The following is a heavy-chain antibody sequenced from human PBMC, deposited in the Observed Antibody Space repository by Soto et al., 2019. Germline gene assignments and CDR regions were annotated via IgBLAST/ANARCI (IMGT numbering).Heavy chain of an antibody. CDR3: AKGRGGSGSLTPRVDF. Sequence: EVQLLESGGGLVQPGGSLRLSCAASGFTFNNYAMTWVRQAPGKGLEWVSAISGGGDTTSYADSVQGRFTVSRDGSKNTPYLQMSSLRAEDTALYYCAKGRGGSGSLTPRVDFWGQGTLVTVSS. D-gene: IGHD3-10*01. CDR2: ISGGGDTT. V-gene: IGHV3-23*01. J-gene: IGHJ4*02. CDR1: GFTFNNYA.